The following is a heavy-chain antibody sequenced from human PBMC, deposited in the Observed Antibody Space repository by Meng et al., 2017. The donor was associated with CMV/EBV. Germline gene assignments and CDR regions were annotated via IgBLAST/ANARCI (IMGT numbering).Heavy chain of an antibody. D-gene: IGHD5-18*01. CDR3: AHLDTAKLHFDY. CDR2: IYWDDDK. V-gene: IGHV2-5*02. Sequence: TLKQSAPTPVNATQTLTLPCTFSGFALSTSGVGVGWIRQPPGKALEWLALIYWDDDKRYSPSLKSRLTITKDTSKNQVVLTMTNMDPVDTATYYCAHLDTAKLHFDYWGQGTLVTVSS. CDR1: GFALSTSGVG. J-gene: IGHJ4*02.